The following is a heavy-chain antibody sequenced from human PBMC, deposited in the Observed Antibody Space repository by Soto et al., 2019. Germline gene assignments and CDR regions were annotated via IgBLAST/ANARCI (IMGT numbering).Heavy chain of an antibody. V-gene: IGHV4-39*01. CDR3: ARTRYGDYVDNWFDP. D-gene: IGHD4-17*01. J-gene: IGHJ5*02. Sequence: SETLSLTCTVSGGSISSSPYYWGWIRQPPGKELEWIGSIYYSGTTFYNPSLKSRVAISVDTSKNQFSLNLSSVTAADTAVYYCARTRYGDYVDNWFDPWGQGTLVTVSS. CDR2: IYYSGTT. CDR1: GGSISSSPYY.